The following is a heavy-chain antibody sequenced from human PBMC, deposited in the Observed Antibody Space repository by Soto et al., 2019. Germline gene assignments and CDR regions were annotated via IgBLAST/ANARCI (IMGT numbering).Heavy chain of an antibody. CDR2: ISSSGSTI. Sequence: GGSLRLSCAASGFTFSDYYMSWIRQAPGKGLEWVSYISSSGSTIYYADSVKGRFTISRDNAKNSLYLQMNSLRAEDTAVYYCARDAEDIVVEHYYYYYMDVWGKGTTVTVSS. CDR1: GFTFSDYY. D-gene: IGHD2-2*01. CDR3: ARDAEDIVVEHYYYYYMDV. J-gene: IGHJ6*03. V-gene: IGHV3-11*01.